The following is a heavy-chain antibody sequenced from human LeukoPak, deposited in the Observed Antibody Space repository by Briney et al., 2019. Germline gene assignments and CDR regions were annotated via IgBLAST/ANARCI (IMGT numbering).Heavy chain of an antibody. CDR1: GFTVSSYY. V-gene: IGHV3-53*01. CDR2: IYSAGST. J-gene: IGHJ6*03. Sequence: GGSLRLSCAASGFTVSSYYMSWVRQAPGKGLEWVSVIYSAGSTYYADSVNGRFTNSRDNSKNTLYLQMNSLIAEDTAVYYCARGRYMDVWGKGTTVTVSS. CDR3: ARGRYMDV. D-gene: IGHD5-24*01.